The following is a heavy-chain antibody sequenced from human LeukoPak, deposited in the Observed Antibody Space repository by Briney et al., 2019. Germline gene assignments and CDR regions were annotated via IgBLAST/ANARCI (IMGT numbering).Heavy chain of an antibody. CDR3: ALGYCGGGSCYAREYFQH. J-gene: IGHJ1*01. CDR1: GGSISSGGYC. Sequence: SSETLSLTCTVSGGSISSGGYCWTWIRQHPGKGLEWFGYIYYSGSTYYNPSLKSRVTISVDTSKNQFSLRLSSVTAADTAVYYCALGYCGGGSCYAREYFQHWGQGTLVTVSS. V-gene: IGHV4-31*03. CDR2: IYYSGST. D-gene: IGHD2-15*01.